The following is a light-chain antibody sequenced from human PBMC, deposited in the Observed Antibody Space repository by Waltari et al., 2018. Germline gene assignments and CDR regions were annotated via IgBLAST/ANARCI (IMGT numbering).Light chain of an antibody. CDR3: CSYGGGTTFVV. CDR1: SRAVGDRKL. J-gene: IGLJ2*01. Sequence: QSALTQPASVSGSPGQSITISCTGTSRAVGDRKLASWYQQHPGKVPKLMIYEVSERPSGVSSRFSGSRSGNTASLTISGLQAEDEADYYCCSYGGGTTFVVFGGGTKLTVL. V-gene: IGLV2-23*02. CDR2: EVS.